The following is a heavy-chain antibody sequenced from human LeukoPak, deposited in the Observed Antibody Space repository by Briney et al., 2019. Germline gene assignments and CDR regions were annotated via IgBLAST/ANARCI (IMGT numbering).Heavy chain of an antibody. CDR3: TRGLGAIRGGWFDP. D-gene: IGHD1-26*01. V-gene: IGHV3-30-3*01. Sequence: PGRSLRLSCAASGFTFSSYGMHWVRQAPGKGPEWVAVISYDGSNKYYADSVKGRFTISRDNSKNTLYLQMTSLRPEDTAVYYCTRGLGAIRGGWFDPWGQGTLVTVSS. J-gene: IGHJ5*02. CDR1: GFTFSSYG. CDR2: ISYDGSNK.